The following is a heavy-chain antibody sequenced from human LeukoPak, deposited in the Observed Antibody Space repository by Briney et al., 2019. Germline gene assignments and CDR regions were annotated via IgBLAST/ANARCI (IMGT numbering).Heavy chain of an antibody. Sequence: PGGSLRLSCEASGFTFSTYWMTWVRHAPGKGLEWVAQINADGSEEFYVDSVKGRFTISRDNAKNSLYLQMHSLRADDTAVYYCARDSPPLYSGSSHFYWGQGTLVTVSS. CDR1: GFTFSTYW. CDR3: ARDSPPLYSGSSHFY. J-gene: IGHJ4*02. V-gene: IGHV3-7*01. D-gene: IGHD1-26*01. CDR2: INADGSEE.